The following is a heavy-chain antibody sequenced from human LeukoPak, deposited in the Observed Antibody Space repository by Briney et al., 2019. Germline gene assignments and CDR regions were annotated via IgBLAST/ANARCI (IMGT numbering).Heavy chain of an antibody. J-gene: IGHJ6*02. Sequence: SETLSLTCAVYGGSFSGYYWSWIRQPPGKGLEWIGEINHSGSTNYNPSLKSRVTISVDTSKNQFSLKLSSVTAADTAVYYCARDKTRYCSSTSCYYGMDVWGQGTTVTVSS. CDR1: GGSFSGYY. V-gene: IGHV4-34*01. CDR3: ARDKTRYCSSTSCYYGMDV. CDR2: INHSGST. D-gene: IGHD2-2*01.